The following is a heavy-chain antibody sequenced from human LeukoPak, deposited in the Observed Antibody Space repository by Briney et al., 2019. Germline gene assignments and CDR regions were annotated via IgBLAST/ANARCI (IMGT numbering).Heavy chain of an antibody. Sequence: GGSLRLSCVASGFTFTKAWMSWVRQAPGKGLEWVSAISGSDAGTYYADSVKGRFTISRDNSKNTLYLQMNSLRAEDAAVYYCAKAPLGRCTGAICYSFDYWGQGTLVTVSS. CDR2: ISGSDAGT. V-gene: IGHV3-23*01. D-gene: IGHD2-8*02. J-gene: IGHJ4*02. CDR3: AKAPLGRCTGAICYSFDY. CDR1: GFTFTKAW.